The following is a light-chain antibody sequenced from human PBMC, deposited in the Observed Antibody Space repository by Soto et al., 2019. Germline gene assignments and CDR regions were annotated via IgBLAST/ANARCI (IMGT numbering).Light chain of an antibody. CDR2: DAS. J-gene: IGKJ1*01. CDR1: QTISTW. Sequence: DIQVTQSPPTLSASVGDRVTITCRASQTISTWMAWYQQKPGKAPKLLVYDASTLQSGVASRFSGSGSGTEFTLIISGLQPDDFATYYCQQYNYFWAFGQGPRWIS. V-gene: IGKV1-5*01. CDR3: QQYNYFWA.